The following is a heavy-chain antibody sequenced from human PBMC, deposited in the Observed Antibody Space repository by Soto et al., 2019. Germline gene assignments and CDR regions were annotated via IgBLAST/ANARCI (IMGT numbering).Heavy chain of an antibody. CDR2: IRISGGTT. CDR3: AKGAWLDY. V-gene: IGHV3-23*01. CDR1: GFTFSTFD. Sequence: DVQLLESGGGLVQPGGSLRLSCAASGFTFSTFDMSWVRQAPGKGLEWVSVIRISGGTTYYADSVKGRFTISRDNSKDTLFLQMNSLRVEDTVVYYCAKGAWLDYWGQGTLVTVSS. J-gene: IGHJ4*02.